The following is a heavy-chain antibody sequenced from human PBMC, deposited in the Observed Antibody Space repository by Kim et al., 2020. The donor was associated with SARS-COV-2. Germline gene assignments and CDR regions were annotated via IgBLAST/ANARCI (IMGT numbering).Heavy chain of an antibody. CDR3: TRDKLSYYDFWSGPHLPSYYYGMDV. CDR1: GFTFGDYA. D-gene: IGHD3-3*01. Sequence: GGSLRLSCTASGFTFGDYAMSWFRQAPGKGLEWVGFIRSKAYGGTTEYAASVKGRFTISRDDSKSIAYLQMNSLKTEDTAVYYCTRDKLSYYDFWSGPHLPSYYYGMDVWGQGTTVTVSS. CDR2: IRSKAYGGTT. J-gene: IGHJ6*02. V-gene: IGHV3-49*03.